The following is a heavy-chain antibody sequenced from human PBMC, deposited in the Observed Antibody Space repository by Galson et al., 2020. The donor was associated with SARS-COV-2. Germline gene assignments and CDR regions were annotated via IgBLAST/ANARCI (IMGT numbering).Heavy chain of an antibody. Sequence: SETLSLTCTVSGASFRNYYWSWIRQPPGKGLEYIGYIYYSGNTNYNPSLKSRATISLHTSKNQFSLKLNSVIAADTAVYYCARGGSGYPFDSWGQGTLVTVSS. J-gene: IGHJ4*02. D-gene: IGHD3-22*01. CDR3: ARGGSGYPFDS. CDR1: GASFRNYY. V-gene: IGHV4-59*01. CDR2: IYYSGNT.